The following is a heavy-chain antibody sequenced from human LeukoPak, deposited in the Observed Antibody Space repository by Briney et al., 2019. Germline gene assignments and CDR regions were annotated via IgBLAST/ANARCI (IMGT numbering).Heavy chain of an antibody. CDR1: GYSFTSYW. Sequence: GESLKISCKGSGYSFTSYWIGWVRQMSGKGLEWMGIIYPGDSDSRYSPSYQGQVTISADKSISTAYLQWSSLKASDTAMYYCARSCRDGYRDFDYWGQGTLVTVSS. V-gene: IGHV5-51*01. CDR2: IYPGDSDS. J-gene: IGHJ4*02. D-gene: IGHD5-24*01. CDR3: ARSCRDGYRDFDY.